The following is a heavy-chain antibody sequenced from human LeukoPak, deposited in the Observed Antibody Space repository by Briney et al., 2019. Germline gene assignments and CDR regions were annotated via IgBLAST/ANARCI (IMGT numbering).Heavy chain of an antibody. CDR1: GFTFNSYW. V-gene: IGHV4-4*02. CDR2: IHHSEST. CDR3: ARVVGSGYLGY. J-gene: IGHJ4*02. D-gene: IGHD3-22*01. Sequence: GSLRLSCAASGFTFNSYWMTWVRQPPGKGLEWIGEIHHSESTNYNPSLKSRVTISVDKSKNQFSLKLTSVTAADTAVYYCARVVGSGYLGYWGQGTLVTVSS.